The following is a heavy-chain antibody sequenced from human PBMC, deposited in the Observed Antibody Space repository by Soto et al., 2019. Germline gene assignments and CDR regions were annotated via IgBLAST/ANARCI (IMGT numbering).Heavy chain of an antibody. CDR1: GFTFSDYY. V-gene: IGHV3-11*05. CDR2: INSSSSYT. J-gene: IGHJ2*01. D-gene: IGHD6-13*01. Sequence: QVQLVESGGGLVKPGGSLRLSCAASGFTFSDYYMSWIRQAPGKGLEWVSYINSSSSYTNYADSVKGRFTISRDNAKNSLYLQMNSVRAEDTAVYYCARTIAAAGGRRYFDLWGRGTLVTVSS. CDR3: ARTIAAAGGRRYFDL.